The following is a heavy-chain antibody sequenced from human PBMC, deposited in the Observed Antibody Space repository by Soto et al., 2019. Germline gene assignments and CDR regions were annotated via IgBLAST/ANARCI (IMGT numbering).Heavy chain of an antibody. Sequence: SETLSLTCAVSGGSIRSGGYSWSWIRQPPGKGLEWIGYIYHSGSTYYNPSLKSRVTISVDRSKNQFSLKLSSVTAADTAVYYCARSQTTVTSYEYWGQGTLVTVSS. CDR2: IYHSGST. D-gene: IGHD4-17*01. V-gene: IGHV4-30-2*01. CDR3: ARSQTTVTSYEY. CDR1: GGSIRSGGYS. J-gene: IGHJ4*02.